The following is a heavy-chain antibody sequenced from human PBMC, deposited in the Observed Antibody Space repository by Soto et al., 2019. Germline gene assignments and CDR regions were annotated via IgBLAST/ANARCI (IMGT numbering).Heavy chain of an antibody. CDR1: GFTFSNYA. Sequence: RRLSCAASGFTFSNYAMSWVRQAPGKGLEWVSGIGGRGTSSYYADSVKGRFAISRDNSYNTLFLQLHSLRAEDTAVYYCAKSRYADSSGDYYDFWGQGTRVTVPS. J-gene: IGHJ4*02. CDR3: AKSRYADSSGDYYDF. V-gene: IGHV3-23*01. D-gene: IGHD3-22*01. CDR2: IGGRGTSS.